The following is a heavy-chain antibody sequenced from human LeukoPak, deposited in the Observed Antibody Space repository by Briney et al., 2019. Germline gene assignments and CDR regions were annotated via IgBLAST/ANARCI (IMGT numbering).Heavy chain of an antibody. V-gene: IGHV1-2*02. CDR1: GYTFSDYY. D-gene: IGHD4/OR15-4a*01. J-gene: IGHJ6*01. Sequence: ASVKVSCKASGYTFSDYYMHWVRQAPGQGLEWVGSFNPYSGASKYAQKLQGRATMTGDTSISTAYLQLGRVIGDDTAVYYCAKKGDYGYAMDVWGQGTTVTVSS. CDR3: AKKGDYGYAMDV. CDR2: FNPYSGAS.